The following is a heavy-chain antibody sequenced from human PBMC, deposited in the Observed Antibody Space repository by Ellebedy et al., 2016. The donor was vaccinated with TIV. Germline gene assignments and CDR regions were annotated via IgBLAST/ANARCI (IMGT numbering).Heavy chain of an antibody. D-gene: IGHD2-15*01. CDR2: IGSSTS. CDR1: GFTFSDYI. J-gene: IGHJ3*01. Sequence: PGGSLRLSCAGSGFTFSDYIIHWVRQAPGKGLEWVSSIGSSTSNYADSARGRFPISRDNAENSVYLQVNSLRVEDTAMYFCARAYEFCRTGSCYNYAFDVWGQGTMVTVSS. CDR3: ARAYEFCRTGSCYNYAFDV. V-gene: IGHV3-69-1*01.